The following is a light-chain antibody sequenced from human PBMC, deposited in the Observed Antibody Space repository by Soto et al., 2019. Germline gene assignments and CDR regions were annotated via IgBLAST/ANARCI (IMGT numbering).Light chain of an antibody. J-gene: IGLJ2*01. Sequence: QSALTQPASVSGSPGQSITISCTGTSSDVGDYNYVSWYQQHPGKAPKLMIYDVSNRPSGVSNRFSGSKSCNTASLTVSGLQAEDEADYYCSSYTSSSTLVFGGGTKLTVL. CDR3: SSYTSSSTLV. CDR2: DVS. V-gene: IGLV2-14*01. CDR1: SSDVGDYNY.